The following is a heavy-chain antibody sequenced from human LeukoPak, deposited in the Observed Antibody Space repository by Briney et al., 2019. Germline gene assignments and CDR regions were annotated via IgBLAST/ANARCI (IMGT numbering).Heavy chain of an antibody. D-gene: IGHD3-9*01. V-gene: IGHV4-59*01. CDR2: IFYTGST. CDR3: ARDGAVDILTDYGAFDI. CDR1: GGSISSYY. J-gene: IGHJ3*02. Sequence: SETLSLTCTVSGGSISSYYWRWIRQPPGKGLEWIGYIFYTGSTNYNPSLKSRVTISVDTSKNQFSLKLNSVSAADTAVYYCARDGAVDILTDYGAFDIWGQGTMVTVSS.